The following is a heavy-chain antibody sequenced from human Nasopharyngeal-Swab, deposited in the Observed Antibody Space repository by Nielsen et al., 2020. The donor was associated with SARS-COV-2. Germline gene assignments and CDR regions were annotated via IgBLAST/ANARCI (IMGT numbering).Heavy chain of an antibody. J-gene: IGHJ4*02. V-gene: IGHV1-69*06. CDR3: ARGGGGISLDY. Sequence: SVKVSCKASGGTFSSYAISWVRQAPGQGLEWMGGIIPIFGTATYAQKFQGSVTITADKSTSTAYMELSSLRSEDTAVYYCARGGGGISLDYWGQGTLVTVSS. CDR2: IIPIFGTA. D-gene: IGHD1-14*01. CDR1: GGTFSSYA.